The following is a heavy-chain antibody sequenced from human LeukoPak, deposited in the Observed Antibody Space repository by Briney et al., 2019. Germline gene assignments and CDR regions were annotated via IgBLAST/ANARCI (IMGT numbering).Heavy chain of an antibody. D-gene: IGHD3-16*01. Sequence: PSETLSLTCIVSGGSISSSHYYWGWIRQPPGKGLEWIGSIYYSGSTYYNPSLKSRITISVDTSKNQFSLKLSSVTAADTAMYYCAREKIGTGTVLGKDYYYMDVWGKGTTVTVSS. J-gene: IGHJ6*03. CDR3: AREKIGTGTVLGKDYYYMDV. V-gene: IGHV4-39*07. CDR2: IYYSGST. CDR1: GGSISSSHYY.